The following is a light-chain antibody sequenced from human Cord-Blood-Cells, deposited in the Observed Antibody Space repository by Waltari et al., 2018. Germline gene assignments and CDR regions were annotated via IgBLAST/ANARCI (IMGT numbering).Light chain of an antibody. V-gene: IGKV4-1*01. CDR1: QSFLYSSNNKNY. J-gene: IGKJ5*01. CDR2: WAS. CDR3: QQYYSTPIT. Sequence: DIVMTQSPDSLAVSLGERATINCKSSQSFLYSSNNKNYLAWYQQKPGQPPKLLIYWASTRESGVPDRFSGSGSGTDFTLTSSSLQAEDVAVYYCQQYYSTPITFGQGTRLGIK.